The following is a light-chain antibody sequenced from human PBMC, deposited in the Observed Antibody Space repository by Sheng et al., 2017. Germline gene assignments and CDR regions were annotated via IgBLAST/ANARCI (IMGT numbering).Light chain of an antibody. CDR2: DDR. J-gene: IGLJ2*01. CDR3: QIWDSGGDHPGMV. V-gene: IGLV3-21*03. Sequence: SYQMTQPPSVSVAPGKTASITCGGDHIGSKSVHWYQQKAGQAPLLVLYDDRDRPSGIPERFSGSNSGNTATLTINRVEAGDEADYYCQIWDSGGDHPGMVFGGGTKLTVL. CDR1: HIGSKS.